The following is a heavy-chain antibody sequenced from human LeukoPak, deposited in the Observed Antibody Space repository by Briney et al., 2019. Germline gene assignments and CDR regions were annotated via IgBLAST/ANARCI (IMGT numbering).Heavy chain of an antibody. Sequence: SETLSLTCAVYGRSFSGYYWSWIRQPPGKGLEWIGEINHSGSTNYNPSLKSRVTISVDTSKNQFSLKLSSVTAADTAVYYCASRYYDFWSGYSNYYYMDVWGKGATVTVSS. CDR2: INHSGST. CDR1: GRSFSGYY. CDR3: ASRYYDFWSGYSNYYYMDV. J-gene: IGHJ6*03. V-gene: IGHV4-34*01. D-gene: IGHD3-3*01.